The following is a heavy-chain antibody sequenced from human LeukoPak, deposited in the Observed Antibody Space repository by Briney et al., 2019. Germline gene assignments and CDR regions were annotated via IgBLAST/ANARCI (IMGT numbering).Heavy chain of an antibody. CDR2: ISYDGSNK. CDR1: GFTFSSYG. CDR3: AKDSQGLIDI. J-gene: IGHJ3*02. Sequence: PGGSLRLSCAASGFTFSSYGMHWVRQAPGKGLEWVAVISYDGSNKYYADSVKGRFTISRDNSKNTLYLQMNSLRAEDTAVYYCAKDSQGLIDIWGQGTMVTVSS. V-gene: IGHV3-30*18. D-gene: IGHD6-25*01.